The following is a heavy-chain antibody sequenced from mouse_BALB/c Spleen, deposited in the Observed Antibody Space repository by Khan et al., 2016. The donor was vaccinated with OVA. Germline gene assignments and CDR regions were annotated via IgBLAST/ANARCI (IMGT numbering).Heavy chain of an antibody. V-gene: IGHV2-6*02. D-gene: IGHD2-2*01. Sequence: QVQLKQSGPGLVAPSQSLSITCTVSGFSLTSYGVHWVRQPPGKGLEWLVVIWSDGSTNYNSVLKSRLSISKDNSKSQVFLKMNSLQTDDTAIYYCAKWFYGYSSLYAMDYWGKGSSVTVST. CDR1: GFSLTSYG. CDR3: AKWFYGYSSLYAMDY. CDR2: IWSDGST. J-gene: IGHJ4*01.